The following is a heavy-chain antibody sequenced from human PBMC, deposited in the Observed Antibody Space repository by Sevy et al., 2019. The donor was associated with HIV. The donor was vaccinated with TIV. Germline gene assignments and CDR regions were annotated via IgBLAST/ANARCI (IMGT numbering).Heavy chain of an antibody. CDR2: INSDGSST. CDR3: ASGTTVTTYGAFDI. J-gene: IGHJ3*02. V-gene: IGHV3-74*01. CDR1: GFTFSNYW. D-gene: IGHD4-17*01. Sequence: GESLKISCAASGFTFSNYWMHWVRQAPGKGLVWVSRINSDGSSTTYADSVKGRFTISRDNAKNTLYLQMNSLRAEDTAVYYCASGTTVTTYGAFDIWGQGTMVTVSS.